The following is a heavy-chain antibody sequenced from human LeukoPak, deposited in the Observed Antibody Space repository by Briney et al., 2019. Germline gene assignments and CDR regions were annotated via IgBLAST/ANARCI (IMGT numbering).Heavy chain of an antibody. CDR3: ARDNWSCSTISCHRLDS. CDR2: IWNDGSKK. CDR1: GFTFSTYG. D-gene: IGHD2-2*01. J-gene: IGHJ4*02. V-gene: IGHV3-33*01. Sequence: PGGSLRLSCAASGFTFSTYGMHWVRQAPGKGLEWVALIWNDGSKKYYADSVKGRFTISRDSSENTLSLQMNSLRAEDTAVYYCARDNWSCSTISCHRLDSWGQGTLVTVSS.